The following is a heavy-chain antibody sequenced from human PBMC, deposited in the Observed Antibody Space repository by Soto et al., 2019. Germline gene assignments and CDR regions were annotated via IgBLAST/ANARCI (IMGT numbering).Heavy chain of an antibody. Sequence: QVQLQESGPGLVKPSQTLSLICTVSGGSISSGGYYWGWIRQHPGKDLEWIGYIYYSGTTYYNPSLKSRGTISRDTSQNQFSLRLPSVTAADTAVYYCAKRHPVAGYFDLWGQGTLVTVSS. CDR1: GGSISSGGYY. J-gene: IGHJ4*02. V-gene: IGHV4-31*03. D-gene: IGHD6-19*01. CDR3: AKRHPVAGYFDL. CDR2: IYYSGTT.